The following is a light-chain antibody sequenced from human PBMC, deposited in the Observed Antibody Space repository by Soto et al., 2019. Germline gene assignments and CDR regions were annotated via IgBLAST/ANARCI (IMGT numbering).Light chain of an antibody. J-gene: IGKJ2*01. V-gene: IGKV3-11*01. CDR1: QSVDIH. CDR2: DAS. CDR3: QQRTDWPPMYT. Sequence: EIVLTQSPGTLSLSPGDRVTLSCRASQSVDIHLAWYQQKPGQAPRLLIYDASHRATGIPARFSGSGSGTDFTLTISRLEPEDFALYYCQQRTDWPPMYTFGQGTKLELK.